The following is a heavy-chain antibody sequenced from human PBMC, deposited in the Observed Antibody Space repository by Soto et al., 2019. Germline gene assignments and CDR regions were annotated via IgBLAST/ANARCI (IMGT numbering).Heavy chain of an antibody. D-gene: IGHD4-17*01. J-gene: IGHJ5*02. CDR1: GFSVNSNY. Sequence: GSLRLSCVASGFSVNSNYMSWVRQAPGKGLEWVSVLYSGGNTYYADSVKGRFTISRHNSKNTLYLEMNSLRVEDTAVYYCARGYGDYVEWFDPWGQGTLVTVSS. CDR3: ARGYGDYVEWFDP. V-gene: IGHV3-53*04. CDR2: LYSGGNT.